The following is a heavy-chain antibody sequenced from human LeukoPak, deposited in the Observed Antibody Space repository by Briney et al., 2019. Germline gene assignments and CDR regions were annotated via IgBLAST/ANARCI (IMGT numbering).Heavy chain of an antibody. CDR2: ISYDRTNK. D-gene: IGHD3-16*02. CDR1: GLTFRSYG. J-gene: IGHJ5*02. CDR3: ANAPYDYVGGCYPRA. V-gene: IGHV3-30*18. Sequence: GGSLRLSCAALGLTFRSYGMHGFRQAPGKGRGGVAVISYDRTNKYSADTVRGSFTISRANSKHTLYLQMNSGRAEDTAVYSCANAPYDYVGGCYPRAWGQGTLVTVSS.